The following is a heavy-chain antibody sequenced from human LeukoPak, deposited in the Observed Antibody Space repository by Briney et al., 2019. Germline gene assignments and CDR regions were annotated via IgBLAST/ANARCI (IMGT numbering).Heavy chain of an antibody. CDR3: ARHNLGGYIYV. V-gene: IGHV4-39*01. Sequence: PSETMSLTCTVSGGSISSSSYYWGWIRQPPGKGLEWIGSIYYSGSTYYNPSLKSRVTISVDTSKNQFSLKLSSVTAADTAVYYCARHNLGGYIYVWDKGTTVTVSS. CDR2: IYYSGST. D-gene: IGHD3-16*01. J-gene: IGHJ6*03. CDR1: GGSISSSSYY.